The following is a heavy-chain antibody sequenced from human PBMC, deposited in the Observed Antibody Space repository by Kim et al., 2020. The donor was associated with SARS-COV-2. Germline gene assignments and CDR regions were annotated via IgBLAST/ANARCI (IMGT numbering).Heavy chain of an antibody. CDR3: ARFLSKGRYFDWSPPDY. D-gene: IGHD3-9*01. CDR2: INAGNGNT. J-gene: IGHJ4*02. Sequence: ASVKVSCKASGYTFTSYAMHWVRQAPGQRLEWMGWINAGNGNTKYSQKFQGRVTITRDTSASTAYMELSSLRSEDTAVYYCARFLSKGRYFDWSPPDYWGQGTLVTVSS. V-gene: IGHV1-3*01. CDR1: GYTFTSYA.